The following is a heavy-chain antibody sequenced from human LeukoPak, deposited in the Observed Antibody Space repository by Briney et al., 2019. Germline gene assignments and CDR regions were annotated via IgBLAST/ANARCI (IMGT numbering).Heavy chain of an antibody. J-gene: IGHJ3*02. V-gene: IGHV3-53*01. CDR3: ARGGRGSAAVVAPRSFDI. D-gene: IGHD3-22*01. CDR2: TYTGGSS. CDR1: GFTVSSIH. Sequence: GGSLRLSCAASGFTVSSIHMVWVRQAPGKGLEWVSVTYTGGSSYYADSVKGRFIISRDISKNTLYLQMNSLRAEDSALYYCARGGRGSAAVVAPRSFDIWGQGTMVTVSS.